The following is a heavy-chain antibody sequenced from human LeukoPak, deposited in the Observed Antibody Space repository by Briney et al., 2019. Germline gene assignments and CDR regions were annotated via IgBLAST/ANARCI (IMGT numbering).Heavy chain of an antibody. V-gene: IGHV1-46*03. Sequence: ASVKVSCKASGYTFTSYYMHWVRQAPGQGLEWMGIINPSGGSTSYAQKFQGRVTMTRDTSTGTVYMELSSLRSEDTAVYYCASGFCSSTSCYTGWFDPWGQGTLVTVSS. CDR2: INPSGGST. J-gene: IGHJ5*02. CDR1: GYTFTSYY. D-gene: IGHD2-2*02. CDR3: ASGFCSSTSCYTGWFDP.